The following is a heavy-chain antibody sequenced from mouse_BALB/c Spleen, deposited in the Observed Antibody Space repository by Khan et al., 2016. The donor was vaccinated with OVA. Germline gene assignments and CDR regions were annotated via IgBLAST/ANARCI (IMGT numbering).Heavy chain of an antibody. CDR1: DFNIKDYY. CDR3: AGSGCSAWFAY. Sequence: EVQLQESGAELVRPGALVKLSCKASDFNIKDYYMHWVKQRPEQGLEWIGWIDPENGETVYDPKFQGKAIMTADTSSNTAYPQLSSLTSEYAAVYCCAGSGCSAWFAYWGQGTLVTVSA. V-gene: IGHV14-1*02. J-gene: IGHJ3*01. CDR2: IDPENGET.